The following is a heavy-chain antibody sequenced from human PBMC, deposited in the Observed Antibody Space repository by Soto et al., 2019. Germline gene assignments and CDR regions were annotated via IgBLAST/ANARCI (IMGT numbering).Heavy chain of an antibody. V-gene: IGHV3-23*01. D-gene: IGHD1-26*01. CDR3: GRGDRGGSGSPESYYLSGLDV. Sequence: EVQVLESGGDLVQPGGSLRLSCAASGFTFSDYAMTWVRQAPGKGLDWVSSVSANGVITYYADTVKGRFTISRDNSNNTLLLQMNSLRAEDTALFYCGRGDRGGSGSPESYYLSGLDVWGQGTTVTVCS. CDR1: GFTFSDYA. CDR2: VSANGVIT. J-gene: IGHJ6*02.